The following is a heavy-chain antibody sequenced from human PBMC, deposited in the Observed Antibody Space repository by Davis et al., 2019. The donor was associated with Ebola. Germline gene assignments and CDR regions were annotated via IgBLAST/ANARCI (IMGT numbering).Heavy chain of an antibody. CDR1: GYTFTVYF. CDR2: INPSGGST. D-gene: IGHD3-10*01. V-gene: IGHV1-46*01. Sequence: ASVKVSCKSSGYTFTVYFIHWLRQAPGQGLEWMGIINPSGGSTSYAQKFQGRVTMSRDTSTGTVHMELSSLTSDDTAVYYCARAPLMVRGWANFWGQGTLVTVSS. J-gene: IGHJ4*02. CDR3: ARAPLMVRGWANF.